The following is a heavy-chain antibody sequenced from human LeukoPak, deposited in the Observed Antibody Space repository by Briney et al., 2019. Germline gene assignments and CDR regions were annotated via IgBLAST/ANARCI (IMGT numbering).Heavy chain of an antibody. D-gene: IGHD6-19*01. CDR2: IYSGGST. CDR1: GFTVSRNY. V-gene: IGHV3-53*01. CDR3: AKGPLIEVAGTTWDH. Sequence: GGSLRLSCAASGFTVSRNYMIWVRQAPGKGLEWVSVIYSGGSTYYADSVKGRFTISRDNSKNTLYLQMNSLRVEDTAVYFCAKGPLIEVAGTTWDHWGQGTLVTVSS. J-gene: IGHJ4*02.